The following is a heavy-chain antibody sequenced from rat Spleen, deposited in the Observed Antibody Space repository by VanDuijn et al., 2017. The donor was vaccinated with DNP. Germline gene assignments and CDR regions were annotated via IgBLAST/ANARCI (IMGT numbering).Heavy chain of an antibody. CDR2: ISSGGST. CDR3: ARYYGYNYYAMDA. Sequence: VQLQESGPGLEQPSQTLSLTCTVSGLSLTSNSVSWVRQPPGKGLEWIAAISSGGSTYYNSALKSRLSISRDTSKSQVFLKMNSLQTEDTAMYFCARYYGYNYYAMDAWGQGTSVTVSS. CDR1: GLSLTSNS. J-gene: IGHJ4*01. D-gene: IGHD1-9*01. V-gene: IGHV2-6*01.